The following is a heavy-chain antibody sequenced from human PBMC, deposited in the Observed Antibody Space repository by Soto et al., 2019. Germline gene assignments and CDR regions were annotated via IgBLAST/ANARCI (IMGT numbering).Heavy chain of an antibody. D-gene: IGHD3-16*01. CDR2: ISPYDDKT. V-gene: IGHV1-18*01. CDR1: GYTFIKYG. Sequence: ASVKVSCKASGYTFIKYGIAWVRRAPGQGLEWMGWISPYDDKTIYAQTFQGRVTLTADRSTRTVYLDLRSLKSNDTAVYYCARGGYCVNVWGKLSHYGSDKWGQGTSVTVSS. J-gene: IGHJ6*02. CDR3: ARGGYCVNVWGKLSHYGSDK.